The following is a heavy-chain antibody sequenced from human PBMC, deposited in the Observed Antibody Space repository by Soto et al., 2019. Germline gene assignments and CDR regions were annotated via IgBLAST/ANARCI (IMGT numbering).Heavy chain of an antibody. V-gene: IGHV1-69*02. D-gene: IGHD2-2*01. CDR2: IIPILGIA. CDR3: ARARAGVVPAAMDY. CDR1: GGTFSSYT. J-gene: IGHJ4*02. Sequence: QVQLVQSGAEVKKPGSSVKVSCKASGGTFSSYTISWVRQAPGQGLEWMGRIIPILGIANYAQKFQGRVTITADKSTSTANMELSSLRSEDTAVYYCARARAGVVPAAMDYWGQGTLVTVSS.